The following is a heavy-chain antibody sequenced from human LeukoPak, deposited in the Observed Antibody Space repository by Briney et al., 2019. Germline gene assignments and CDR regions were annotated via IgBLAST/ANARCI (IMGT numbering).Heavy chain of an antibody. D-gene: IGHD3-10*01. CDR2: IYTSGST. Sequence: PSQTLSLTCTVSGGSISSGSYYWSWIRQPAGKGLEWIGRIYTSGSTNHNPSLKSRVTISVDTTKNQFSLKLSSVTAADTAVYYCARRPYYYGSGSYYYYYMDVWGKGTTVTVSS. V-gene: IGHV4-61*02. CDR1: GGSISSGSYY. J-gene: IGHJ6*03. CDR3: ARRPYYYGSGSYYYYYMDV.